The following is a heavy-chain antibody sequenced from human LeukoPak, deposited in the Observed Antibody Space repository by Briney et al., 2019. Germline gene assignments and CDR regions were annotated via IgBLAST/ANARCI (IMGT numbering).Heavy chain of an antibody. D-gene: IGHD1-26*01. Sequence: ASVKVSCKVSGYTLTELSMHWVRQAPGKGLEWMGGFDPEDGETIYAQKFQGRVTMTEDTSTDTAYMELSSLRSEDTAVYYCATGGRLVGATPRFEGTGHMDVWGKGTTVTVSS. V-gene: IGHV1-24*01. CDR2: FDPEDGET. CDR3: ATGGRLVGATPRFEGTGHMDV. J-gene: IGHJ6*03. CDR1: GYTLTELS.